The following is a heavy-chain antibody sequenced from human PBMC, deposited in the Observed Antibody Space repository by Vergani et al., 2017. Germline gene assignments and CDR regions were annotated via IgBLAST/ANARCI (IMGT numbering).Heavy chain of an antibody. CDR3: PRRPGGGVTTFLD. CDR2: ISGSGGST. V-gene: IGHV3-23*04. Sequence: VQLVESGGGVFQPGRSLRLSCAASGFTFSSSAMSWVRQAPGKGLEWVSAISGSGGSTYYPDSVKGRFTISRDNSKSTLFLQMNSVRVEDTAADYGPRRPGGGVTTFLDWGQGTLITVSS. CDR1: GFTFSSSA. J-gene: IGHJ4*02. D-gene: IGHD2-21*02.